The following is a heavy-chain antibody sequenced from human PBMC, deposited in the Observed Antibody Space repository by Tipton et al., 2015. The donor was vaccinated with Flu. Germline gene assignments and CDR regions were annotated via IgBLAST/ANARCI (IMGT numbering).Heavy chain of an antibody. CDR3: ARGGQGDTAKGY. CDR2: IIPILGIA. J-gene: IGHJ4*02. Sequence: QVQLVQSGAEVKKPGSSVKVSCKASGGTFSSYAISWVRQAPGQGLEWMGRIIPILGIANYAQKFQGRVTITADKSTSTAYMELSSLRSEDTAVYYWARGGQGDTAKGYWGQGTLVPVSS. D-gene: IGHD5-18*01. CDR1: GGTFSSYA. V-gene: IGHV1-69*04.